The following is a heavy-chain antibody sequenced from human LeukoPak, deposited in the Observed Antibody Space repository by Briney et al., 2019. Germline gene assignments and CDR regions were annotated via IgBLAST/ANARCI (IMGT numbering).Heavy chain of an antibody. Sequence: PSETLSLTCSVSGASVSSDYWKGIRQSPGRGLEWIGYTHYRGDINYNPSLKSRLTMSVHASSNQVSLKLSSVTAADAAVYYCGRNLGSGSDHWGQGTLVTVSS. CDR3: GRNLGSGSDH. CDR1: GASVSSDY. V-gene: IGHV4-59*02. CDR2: THYRGDI. D-gene: IGHD3-10*01. J-gene: IGHJ4*02.